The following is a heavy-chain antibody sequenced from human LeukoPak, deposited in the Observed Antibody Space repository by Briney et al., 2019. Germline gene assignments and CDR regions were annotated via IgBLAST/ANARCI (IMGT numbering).Heavy chain of an antibody. CDR3: ATGSKDY. J-gene: IGHJ4*02. CDR2: ISAYSGNT. V-gene: IGHV1-18*01. Sequence: GASVKVSCKASGYTFSSYGISWVRQAPGQGLEWMGWISAYSGNTHYAQKFQGRVTMTTDTSTTTAYMELRGLRSDDTAVYYCATGSKDYWGQGTLVTVSS. D-gene: IGHD4-11*01. CDR1: GYTFSSYG.